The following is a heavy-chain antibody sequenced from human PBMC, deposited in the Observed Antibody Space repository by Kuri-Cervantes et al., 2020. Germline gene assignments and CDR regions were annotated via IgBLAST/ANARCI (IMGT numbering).Heavy chain of an antibody. CDR1: GFTVSSNP. CDR3: ARDMIAVAGIDY. J-gene: IGHJ4*02. Sequence: GGSLRLSCAASGFTVSSNPMNWVCQAPGKGLEWVSIIYASGSTYYADSVKGRFTISRDNSQDTLFLQMNSLRDEDTAVYYCARDMIAVAGIDYWGQGTLVTVSS. V-gene: IGHV3-66*01. CDR2: IYASGST. D-gene: IGHD6-19*01.